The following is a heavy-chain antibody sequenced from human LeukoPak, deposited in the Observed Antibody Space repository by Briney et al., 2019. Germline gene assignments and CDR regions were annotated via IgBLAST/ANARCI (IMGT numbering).Heavy chain of an antibody. Sequence: SETLSLTCTVSGGSISSYYWGWIRQPPGRGLEWIGSFFYSGSTYYNPSLKSRVTISVDTSKNQFSLKLSSVAAADTAVYYCARQIRSSGWYPDYWGQGTLVTVSS. CDR2: FFYSGST. CDR3: ARQIRSSGWYPDY. V-gene: IGHV4-39*01. D-gene: IGHD6-19*01. CDR1: GGSISSYY. J-gene: IGHJ4*02.